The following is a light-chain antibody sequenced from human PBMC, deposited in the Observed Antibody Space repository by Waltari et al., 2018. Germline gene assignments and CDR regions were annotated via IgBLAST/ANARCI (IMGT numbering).Light chain of an antibody. CDR1: NLEDKY. CDR2: EDV. J-gene: IGLJ2*01. CDR3: QSWERSTMV. V-gene: IGLV3-1*01. Sequence: SYELTQPPSVSVSPGQTVSITCSGENLEDKYVCWYRQTPGQSPRLLIYEDVKRPSGSPERFSGSNAGNTATLTISGTQAVDEADYYCQSWERSTMVFGGGTKLTVL.